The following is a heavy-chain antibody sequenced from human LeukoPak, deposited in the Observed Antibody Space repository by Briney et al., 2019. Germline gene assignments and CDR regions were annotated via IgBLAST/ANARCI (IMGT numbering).Heavy chain of an antibody. CDR3: ARLAMVRGDYAFDI. D-gene: IGHD3-10*01. CDR1: GGSLSSYY. CDR2: IYTSGST. J-gene: IGHJ3*02. V-gene: IGHV4-4*09. Sequence: SETLSLTCTVSGGSLSSYYWSWIRQPPGKGLEWIGYIYTSGSTNYNPSLKSRVTISVDTSKNQFSLKLSSVTAADTAVYYCARLAMVRGDYAFDIWGQGTMVTVSS.